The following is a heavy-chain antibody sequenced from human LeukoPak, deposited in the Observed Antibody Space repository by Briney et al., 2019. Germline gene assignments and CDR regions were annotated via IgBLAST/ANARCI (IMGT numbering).Heavy chain of an antibody. CDR1: AGSITMYY. CDR2: VNHTGRT. J-gene: IGHJ4*02. Sequence: SETLSLTCTVSAGSITMYYWSWLRQPPGKGLEWIGYVNHTGRTKFNPSLTGSVTISVDTSKNKFSLRLRCVTAADTAVYYCASLRYFDWLLDYWGQGTLVTVSP. D-gene: IGHD3-9*01. CDR3: ASLRYFDWLLDY. V-gene: IGHV4-59*01.